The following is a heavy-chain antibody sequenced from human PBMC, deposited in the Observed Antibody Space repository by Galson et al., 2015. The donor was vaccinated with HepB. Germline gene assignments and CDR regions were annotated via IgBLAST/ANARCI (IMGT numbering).Heavy chain of an antibody. CDR1: GFIFRHHA. Sequence: SLRLSCAGSGFIFRHHAVAWIRQAPGKGLEWVSGINGRGSTTYYSYAVKGRFTISRDNSKYNVLLQMDNQKLNDTATSYCVKEGAWFGGGWFDPWGQGTLVTV. J-gene: IGHJ5*02. V-gene: IGHV3-23*01. D-gene: IGHD3-16*01. CDR3: VKEGAWFGGGWFDP. CDR2: INGRGSTT.